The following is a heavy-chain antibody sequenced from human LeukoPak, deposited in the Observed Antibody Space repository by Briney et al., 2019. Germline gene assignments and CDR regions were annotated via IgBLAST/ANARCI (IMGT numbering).Heavy chain of an antibody. J-gene: IGHJ4*02. CDR1: GFTFSTYA. D-gene: IGHD3-22*01. CDR3: ARGLSGYYDSSGYYDY. CDR2: IWSDGTKK. V-gene: IGHV3-33*01. Sequence: GGSLRLSCAASGFTFSTYAMHWVRQALGKGLEWVAVIWSDGTKKYYADSVKGRFTISRDTSKNTPYLQMNGLRVEDTAVYYCARGLSGYYDSSGYYDYWGQGTLVTVSS.